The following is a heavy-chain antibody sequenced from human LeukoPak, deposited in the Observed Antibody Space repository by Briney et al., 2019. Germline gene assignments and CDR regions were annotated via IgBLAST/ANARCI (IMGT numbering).Heavy chain of an antibody. J-gene: IGHJ6*02. V-gene: IGHV3-23*01. Sequence: GGSLRLSCAASGFTFRNYSMRWVRQAPGKGLEWVSATTGSGGTTYYADSVKGRFTSSRDNTKNTLYLQMNSLRVEDAAVYYCAKGPYSNSGYYGMDVWGQGTTVTVSS. CDR1: GFTFRNYS. CDR2: TTGSGGTT. CDR3: AKGPYSNSGYYGMDV. D-gene: IGHD6-6*01.